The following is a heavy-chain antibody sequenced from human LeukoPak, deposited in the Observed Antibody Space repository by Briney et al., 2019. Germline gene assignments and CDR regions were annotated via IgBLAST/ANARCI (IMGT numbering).Heavy chain of an antibody. J-gene: IGHJ4*02. D-gene: IGHD3-22*01. CDR3: ARGNRYYYDSSGYPN. CDR2: IKQDGSEK. V-gene: IGHV3-7*01. Sequence: AGGSLRLSCAASGFTFSSYWMSWVRQAPGKGLEWVANIKQDGSEKYYVDSVKGRFTISRDNAKNSLYLQMNSLRAEDTAVYYCARGNRYYYDSSGYPNWGQGTLVTVSS. CDR1: GFTFSSYW.